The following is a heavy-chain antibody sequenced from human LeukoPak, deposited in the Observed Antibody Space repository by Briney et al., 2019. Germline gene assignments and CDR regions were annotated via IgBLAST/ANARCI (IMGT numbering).Heavy chain of an antibody. V-gene: IGHV3-23*01. CDR3: AKKGIAAAGLY. Sequence: GGSLRLSCAAFGFTFSSYAMSWVRQAPGKGPEWVSAISGSGGSTYYADSVKGRFTISRDNSKNTLYLQMNSLRAEDTAVYYCAKKGIAAAGLYWGQGTLVTVSS. J-gene: IGHJ4*02. CDR1: GFTFSSYA. CDR2: ISGSGGST. D-gene: IGHD6-13*01.